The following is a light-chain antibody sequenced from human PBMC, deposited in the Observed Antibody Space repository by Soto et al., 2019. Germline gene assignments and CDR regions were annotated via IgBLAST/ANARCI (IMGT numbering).Light chain of an antibody. Sequence: GDTVTVTCRASWRISGQLAWYQQRPGKAPNLLISDASNLNGGVPSRFSGSGSGTEFTLTISSLQPDDFATYYCQQYSAYPVTFGGGTKVDI. CDR1: WRISGQ. CDR3: QQYSAYPVT. CDR2: DAS. J-gene: IGKJ4*01. V-gene: IGKV1-5*01.